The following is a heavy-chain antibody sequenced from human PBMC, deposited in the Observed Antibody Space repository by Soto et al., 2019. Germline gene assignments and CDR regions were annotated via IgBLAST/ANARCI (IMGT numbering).Heavy chain of an antibody. CDR3: ARSEEDSDYYYYGLDV. CDR2: TYYRSRWYS. CDR1: GDSVSSSSVA. D-gene: IGHD2-15*01. V-gene: IGHV6-1*01. J-gene: IGHJ6*02. Sequence: SQTLSLTCVISGDSVSSSSVAWNWVRQSPSRGLEWLVRTYYRSRWYSDFAVSVRGRIVINADTSKNQFSLQLNSVTPEDTAVYFCARSEEDSDYYYYGLDVWGQGTTVTVSS.